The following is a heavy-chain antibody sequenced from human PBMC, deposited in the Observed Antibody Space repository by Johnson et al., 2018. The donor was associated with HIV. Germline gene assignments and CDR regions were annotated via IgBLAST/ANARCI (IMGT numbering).Heavy chain of an antibody. Sequence: QVQLVESGGGVVQPGRSLRLSCAASGFTFSSYGMHWVRQAPGKGLEWVAVIWYDGSNKYYADSVKGRFTVSRDSYKNTLYLQMNSLRGEDTAVYYCAKVHSSSSNGFDIWGQGTMVTVSS. CDR3: AKVHSSSSNGFDI. D-gene: IGHD6-6*01. J-gene: IGHJ3*02. CDR2: IWYDGSNK. V-gene: IGHV3-33*06. CDR1: GFTFSSYG.